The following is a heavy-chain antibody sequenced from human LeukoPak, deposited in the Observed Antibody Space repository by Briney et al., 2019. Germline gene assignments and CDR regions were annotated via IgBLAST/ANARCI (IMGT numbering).Heavy chain of an antibody. CDR1: XFXXNSXT. V-gene: IGHV3-30-3*01. D-gene: IGHD3-10*01. Sequence: SLRLSCAAPXFXXNSXTMHWVRQAPGKGXEWVAVMSSDGNKKFYAEYVKGRFTISRDNSENTLYLEMNSLRGEDTAVYYCARGDYDLSGSYHYGMDVWGQGTTVTVSS. J-gene: IGHJ6*02. CDR2: MSSDGNKK. CDR3: ARGDYDLSGSYHYGMDV.